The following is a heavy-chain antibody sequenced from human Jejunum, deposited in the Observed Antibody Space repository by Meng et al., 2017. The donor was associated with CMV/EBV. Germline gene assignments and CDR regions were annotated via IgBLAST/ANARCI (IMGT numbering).Heavy chain of an antibody. V-gene: IGHV4-34*01. CDR2: INHSGGT. J-gene: IGHJ4*02. D-gene: IGHD2-2*01. Sequence: GSLTGYNWGWIRQPPGKGLEWIGEINHSGGTNYNSSLKSRVTISVDRSNNQLSLNLNSVSAADTAVYYCARAVCTRTTCYSAFDSWGQGTLVTVSS. CDR3: ARAVCTRTTCYSAFDS. CDR1: GSLTGYN.